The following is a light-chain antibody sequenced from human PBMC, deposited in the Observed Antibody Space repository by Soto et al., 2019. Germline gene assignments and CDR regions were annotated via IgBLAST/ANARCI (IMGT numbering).Light chain of an antibody. CDR2: IAS. V-gene: IGKV1-12*01. Sequence: DTQMTQSPSSVSASVGDIVTITCRASQDINSWLTWYQQKPGKAPKVLIYIASRLQSGVPSRFSGSGSGTEFTLTISSLQSEDFAVYYCQQYNSWPLTFGGGTKVDIK. CDR3: QQYNSWPLT. J-gene: IGKJ4*01. CDR1: QDINSW.